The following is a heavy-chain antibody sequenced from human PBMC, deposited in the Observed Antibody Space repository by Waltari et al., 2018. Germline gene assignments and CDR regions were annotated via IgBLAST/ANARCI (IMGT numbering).Heavy chain of an antibody. CDR3: ARSARLRYYYGMDV. CDR2: IYYSGST. CDR1: GGSISSSSYY. V-gene: IGHV4-39*07. D-gene: IGHD4-17*01. Sequence: QLQLQESGPGLVKPSETLSLTCTVSGGSISSSSYYWGWIRQPPGKGLEWIGSIYYSGSTSYNPSLKSRVTISVDTSKNQFSRKLSSVTAADTAVYYCARSARLRYYYGMDVWGQGTTVTVSS. J-gene: IGHJ6*02.